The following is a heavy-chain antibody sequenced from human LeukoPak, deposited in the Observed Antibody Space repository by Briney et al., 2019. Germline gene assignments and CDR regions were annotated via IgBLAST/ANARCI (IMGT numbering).Heavy chain of an antibody. CDR1: GFTFSSYA. D-gene: IGHD6-19*01. CDR3: AKDQYSSGWYCTYQFDY. CDR2: ITGSGGST. V-gene: IGHV3-23*01. J-gene: IGHJ4*02. Sequence: GGSLRLSCAASGFTFSSYAMSWVRQAPGKGLEWVSGITGSGGSTYYADSVKGRFTISRDNSKNTLYLQMNSLRAEGTAVYYCAKDQYSSGWYCTYQFDYWGQGTLVTVSS.